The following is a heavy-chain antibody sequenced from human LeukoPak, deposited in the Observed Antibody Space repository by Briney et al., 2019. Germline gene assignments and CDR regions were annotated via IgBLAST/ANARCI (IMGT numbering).Heavy chain of an antibody. CDR2: IYHSGST. Sequence: PSETLTLTCAVSGGSISSGGYSWSWVRQPPGQGLEWVGYIYHSGSTYYNASLQSRVTISLDRSKNQFSLKLSSMTAADTAVYYCASGNTGYDRDSFDIWGQGTMVTVSS. D-gene: IGHD5-12*01. J-gene: IGHJ3*02. CDR1: GGSISSGGYS. V-gene: IGHV4-30-2*01. CDR3: ASGNTGYDRDSFDI.